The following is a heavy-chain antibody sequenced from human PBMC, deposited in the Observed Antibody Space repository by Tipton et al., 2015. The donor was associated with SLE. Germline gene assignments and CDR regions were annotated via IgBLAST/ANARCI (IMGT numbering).Heavy chain of an antibody. D-gene: IGHD1-26*01. CDR2: IYISGST. V-gene: IGHV4-61*09. CDR3: ARELPAFDI. CDR1: GGSISRGVYY. Sequence: TLSLTCTVSGGSISRGVYYWSWIRQPAGKGLEWIGYIYISGSTNYNPSLKSRVTISVDTSKNQFSLKLSSVTAADTAVYYCARELPAFDIWGQGTMVTVSS. J-gene: IGHJ3*02.